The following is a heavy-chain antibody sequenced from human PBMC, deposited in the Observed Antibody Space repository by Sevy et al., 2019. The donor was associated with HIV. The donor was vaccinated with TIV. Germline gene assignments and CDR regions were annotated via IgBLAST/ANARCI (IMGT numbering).Heavy chain of an antibody. J-gene: IGHJ4*02. Sequence: ASVKVSCKASGYTFTGYYMHWVRQAPGQGLEWMGRINPNSGGTNYAQKFQGRVTMTRDTSISTAYMELSRLGSDDTAVYYCARVGGYSGYDEGLDYWGQGTLVTVSS. V-gene: IGHV1-2*06. CDR3: ARVGGYSGYDEGLDY. CDR1: GYTFTGYY. D-gene: IGHD5-12*01. CDR2: INPNSGGT.